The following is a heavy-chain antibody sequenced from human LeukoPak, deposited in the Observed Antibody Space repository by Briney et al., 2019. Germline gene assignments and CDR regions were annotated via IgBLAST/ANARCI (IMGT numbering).Heavy chain of an antibody. CDR3: ARERPQGTAWGTIFGVVITWRYNWFDP. CDR1: GGSISSSSYY. D-gene: IGHD3-3*01. Sequence: SETLSLTCTVSGGSISSSSYYWGWIRQPPGKGLEWIGSIYYSGSTYYNPPLKSRVTISVDTSKNQFSLKLSSVTAADTAVYYCARERPQGTAWGTIFGVVITWRYNWFDPWGQGTLVTVSS. CDR2: IYYSGST. J-gene: IGHJ5*02. V-gene: IGHV4-39*07.